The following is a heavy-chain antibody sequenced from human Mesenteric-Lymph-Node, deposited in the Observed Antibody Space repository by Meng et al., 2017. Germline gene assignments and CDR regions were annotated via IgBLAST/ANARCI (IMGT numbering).Heavy chain of an antibody. J-gene: IGHJ5*02. Sequence: ASVKVSCKASGYIFTGYYIHWVRQAPGQGLEWMGWINPNSGGTNYAQKFQGRVTMTRDTSISTAYMELSRLRSDDTAVYYCAREVEYGSGSYYNWFDPWGQGTLVTVSS. D-gene: IGHD3-10*01. CDR3: AREVEYGSGSYYNWFDP. CDR1: GYIFTGYY. V-gene: IGHV1-2*02. CDR2: INPNSGGT.